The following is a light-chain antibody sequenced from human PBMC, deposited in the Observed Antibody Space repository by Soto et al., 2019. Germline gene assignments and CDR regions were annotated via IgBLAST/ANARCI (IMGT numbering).Light chain of an antibody. V-gene: IGKV1-5*03. CDR2: EAS. CDR3: QQYNSYSYT. J-gene: IGKJ2*01. CDR1: QNINNW. Sequence: DFQMTQSPSTLSASVGDRVTITCRASQNINNWLAWYQQKPGKAPKLLIYEASNLQSGVPSRFSGSGSGTEFILTISSLQPDDFATYYCQQYNSYSYTFGQGTKQEIK.